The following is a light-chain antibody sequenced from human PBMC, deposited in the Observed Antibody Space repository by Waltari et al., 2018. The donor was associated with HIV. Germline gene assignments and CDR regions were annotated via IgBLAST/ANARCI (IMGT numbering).Light chain of an antibody. CDR1: QSVSSSY. Sequence: EFVFTQSPGTLSLSPGERATLSCRASQSVSSSYLAWYQQRPGQAPRLLIYGASSRAAGIPDRFTGSGSGTDFTLTISRLEPEDFAVYYCQHFDTSLPKYTFGQGTKLEIK. CDR3: QHFDTSLPKYT. V-gene: IGKV3-20*01. CDR2: GAS. J-gene: IGKJ2*01.